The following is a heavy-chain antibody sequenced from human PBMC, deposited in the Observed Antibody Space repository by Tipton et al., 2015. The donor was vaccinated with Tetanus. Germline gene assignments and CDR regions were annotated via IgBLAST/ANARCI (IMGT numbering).Heavy chain of an antibody. CDR2: ISASSTPI. D-gene: IGHD2-21*02. J-gene: IGHJ4*02. CDR3: ARGMAEASNCGGDCYSDY. CDR1: GFTFSSSG. V-gene: IGHV3-48*04. Sequence: SLRLSCAASGFTFSSSGMNWVRQAPGKGLEWISYISASSTPIYYADSEKGRFTISRDNAKNSLYLQMISLRAEDTAVYSCARGMAEASNCGGDCYSDYWGQGTLVSVSS.